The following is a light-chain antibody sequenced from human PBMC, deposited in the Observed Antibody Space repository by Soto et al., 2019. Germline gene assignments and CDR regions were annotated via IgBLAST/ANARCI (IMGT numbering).Light chain of an antibody. CDR2: WAS. CDR3: HPYYSTPYS. CDR1: QSVLYSSNNKNY. Sequence: DIVMTQSPDSLAVSLGERATINCKSSQSVLYSSNNKNYLAWYQQKPGQPPKLLIYWASTRESGVPDRFSGRGSGTDFTLTISSLQAEDVAVYYCHPYYSTPYSFGQGIKLEIK. J-gene: IGKJ2*01. V-gene: IGKV4-1*01.